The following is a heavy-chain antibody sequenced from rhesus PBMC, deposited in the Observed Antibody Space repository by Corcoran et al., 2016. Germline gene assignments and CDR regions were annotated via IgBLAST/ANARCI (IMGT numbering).Heavy chain of an antibody. CDR3: TRGGYSGFDY. Sequence: QVQLVQSGAEIKQPGASVKLSCKASGYTFTSYYMHWVRQAPGQGLEWIGLISPYNVNKGYAQNFQGRVTITTDTSTSTGYMELSSLRSEDTAVYYCTRGGYSGFDYWGQGVLVTVSS. CDR1: GYTFTSYY. V-gene: IGHV1-180*01. CDR2: ISPYNVNK. J-gene: IGHJ4*01. D-gene: IGHD5-42*01.